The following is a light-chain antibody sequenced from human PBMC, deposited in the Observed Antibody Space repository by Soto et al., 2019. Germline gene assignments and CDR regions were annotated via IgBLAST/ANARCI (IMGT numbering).Light chain of an antibody. CDR2: GAS. V-gene: IGKV3-20*01. J-gene: IGKJ1*01. CDR1: QSVSSSY. Sequence: EIVLTQSPGTLSLSPGERATLSCRASQSVSSSYLAWYQQKPGQAPRLLIYGASSRATGIPDRFSGSGSGTDVTLTISRLEPEDCAVYYCQQYGSSSPWTFGQGTKVEIK. CDR3: QQYGSSSPWT.